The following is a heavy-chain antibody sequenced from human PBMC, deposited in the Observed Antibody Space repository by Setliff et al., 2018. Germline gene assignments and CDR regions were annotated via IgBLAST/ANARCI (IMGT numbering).Heavy chain of an antibody. CDR3: AGDPPYSGYAFHI. V-gene: IGHV3-33*01. D-gene: IGHD5-12*01. J-gene: IGHJ3*02. CDR1: GFTFSSYA. Sequence: LKISCAASGFTFSSYAMHWVRQAPGKGLDWVAYIWYDGCYTYYTGSVKGRFTISRDNSRNTVYLQMNSLRAEDTAVYYCAGDPPYSGYAFHIWGQGTMVTVSS. CDR2: IWYDGCYT.